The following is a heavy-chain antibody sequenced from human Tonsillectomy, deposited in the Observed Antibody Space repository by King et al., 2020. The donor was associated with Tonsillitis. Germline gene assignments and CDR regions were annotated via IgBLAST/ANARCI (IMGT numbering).Heavy chain of an antibody. V-gene: IGHV4-34*01. CDR3: ARGNWGNDY. CDR2: INHSGST. Sequence: VQLQRWGAGLLKPSETLSLTCAVYGGSFSGYYWSWIRQPPGKGLEWIGEINHSGSTNYNPSLKSRVTVSVDTSKNQFSLKLSSVTAADTAVYYCARGNWGNDYWGQGTLVTVSS. D-gene: IGHD7-27*01. CDR1: GGSFSGYY. J-gene: IGHJ4*02.